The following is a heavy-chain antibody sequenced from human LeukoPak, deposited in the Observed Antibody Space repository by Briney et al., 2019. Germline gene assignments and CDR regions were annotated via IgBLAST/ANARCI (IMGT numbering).Heavy chain of an antibody. CDR3: ARASITYYYYYYMGV. CDR1: GGSITNYY. J-gene: IGHJ6*03. CDR2: IHYSGST. V-gene: IGHV4-59*01. D-gene: IGHD1-14*01. Sequence: SETLSLTCTVSGGSITNYYWTWIRQPPGKGLEWIGYIHYSGSTNYNPSLKSRVTISVDTSKNQFSLKLSSVTAADTAVYYCARASITYYYYYYMGVWGKGTTVTVSS.